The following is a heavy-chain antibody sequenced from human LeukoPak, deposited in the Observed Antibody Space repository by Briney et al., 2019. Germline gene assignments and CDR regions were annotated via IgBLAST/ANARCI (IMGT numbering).Heavy chain of an antibody. Sequence: GGSLRLSCAASGFTVSSNYMSWVRQAPGKGLEWVSVIYSGGSTYYADSVKGRFTISRDNSKNTLYLQMNSLRAEDTAVYYCAKEIWPTVTTPGHTHFDYWGQGTLVTVSS. CDR3: AKEIWPTVTTPGHTHFDY. D-gene: IGHD4-17*01. CDR2: IYSGGST. J-gene: IGHJ4*02. CDR1: GFTVSSNY. V-gene: IGHV3-66*01.